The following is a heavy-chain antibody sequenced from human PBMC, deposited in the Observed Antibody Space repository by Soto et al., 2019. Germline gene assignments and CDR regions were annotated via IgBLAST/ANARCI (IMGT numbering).Heavy chain of an antibody. J-gene: IGHJ4*02. Sequence: EAQLVESGGGFIQPGGSVRLSCVVSGFSVSNDYMNWVRQAPGKGLEWVSIIYNDGGTNYADSVKGRFTISRDGSKNTVYLHLNYLRVEDTAMYYCARANNGNYFDYWGQGALVTVSS. D-gene: IGHD1-1*01. V-gene: IGHV3-53*01. CDR2: IYNDGGT. CDR1: GFSVSNDY. CDR3: ARANNGNYFDY.